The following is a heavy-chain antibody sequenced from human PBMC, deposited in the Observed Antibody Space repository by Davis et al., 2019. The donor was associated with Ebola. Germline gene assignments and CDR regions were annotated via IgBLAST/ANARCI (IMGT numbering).Heavy chain of an antibody. CDR2: ISKTSVYT. CDR1: GFTLSSYA. CDR3: ASGLDY. V-gene: IGHV3-21*01. J-gene: IGHJ4*02. Sequence: GGSLRLSCAASGFTLSSYAMSWVRQAPGKGLEWVSTISKTSVYTYYAESVKGRFTISRDNAKNSLYLQMDGLRVEDTAVYYCASGLDYWGQGSLVTVSS.